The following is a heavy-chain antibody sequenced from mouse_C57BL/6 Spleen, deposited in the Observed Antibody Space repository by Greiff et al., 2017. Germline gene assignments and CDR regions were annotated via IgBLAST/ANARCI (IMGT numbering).Heavy chain of an antibody. CDR1: GYTFTSYW. J-gene: IGHJ3*01. D-gene: IGHD1-1*01. V-gene: IGHV1-69*01. CDR3: ARRYDYYEGAFAY. CDR2: IDPSDSYT. Sequence: QVQLQQPGAELVMPGASVKLSCKASGYTFTSYWMHWVKQRPGQGLEWIGEIDPSDSYTNYNQKFKGKSTLTVDKSSSTAYMQLSSLTYEDSAVYYCARRYDYYEGAFAYWGQGTLVTVSA.